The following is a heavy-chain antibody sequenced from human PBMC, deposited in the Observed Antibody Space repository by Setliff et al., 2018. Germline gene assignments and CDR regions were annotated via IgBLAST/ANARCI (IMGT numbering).Heavy chain of an antibody. CDR2: MFSSGST. Sequence: SETLSLTCTVSGGSISSGDYYWIWIRQPAGKGLEWIGRMFSSGSTNYNPSLKSRLTISRDTSKNQVSLKLNSVTATDTAVYYCARDLGHGGDSDYWGQGILVTVS. V-gene: IGHV4-61*02. J-gene: IGHJ4*02. CDR1: GGSISSGDYY. CDR3: ARDLGHGGDSDY. D-gene: IGHD2-21*02.